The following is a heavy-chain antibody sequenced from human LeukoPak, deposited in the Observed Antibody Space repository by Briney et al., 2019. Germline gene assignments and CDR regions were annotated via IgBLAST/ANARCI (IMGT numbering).Heavy chain of an antibody. D-gene: IGHD3-22*01. CDR2: IIPIFGTA. J-gene: IGHJ4*02. CDR1: GGTFSSYA. V-gene: IGHV1-69*13. CDR3: AREVDYYDSSGYGPDYYFDY. Sequence: SVKVSCKASGGTFSSYAISWVRQAPGQGLEWMGGIIPIFGTANYAQKFQGRVTITAGESTSTAYMELSSLRSEDTAVYYCAREVDYYDSSGYGPDYYFDYWGQGTLVTVSS.